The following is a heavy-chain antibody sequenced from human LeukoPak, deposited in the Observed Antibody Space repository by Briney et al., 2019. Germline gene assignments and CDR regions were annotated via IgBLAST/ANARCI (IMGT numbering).Heavy chain of an antibody. J-gene: IGHJ4*02. V-gene: IGHV4-61*02. Sequence: SETLSLTXTVFGGSIGSGSYYWSWIRQPAGKGLQWIGRIYTSGSTNYNPSLKSRVTISVDTSKNQFSLKLSSVTAADTAVYYCARETILLYYYDSSGIDYWGQGTLVTVSS. CDR1: GGSIGSGSYY. D-gene: IGHD3-22*01. CDR2: IYTSGST. CDR3: ARETILLYYYDSSGIDY.